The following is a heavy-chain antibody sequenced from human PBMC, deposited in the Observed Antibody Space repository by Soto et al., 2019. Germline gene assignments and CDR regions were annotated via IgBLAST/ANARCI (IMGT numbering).Heavy chain of an antibody. J-gene: IGHJ4*02. V-gene: IGHV2-5*02. CDR1: GFSLTTSGVG. D-gene: IGHD3-3*01. CDR3: AHRVLRTVFGLVTTTAIYFDF. CDR2: IYWEDDK. Sequence: QITLNESGPTQVKPRQTLTLTCTFSGFSLTTSGVGVGWIRQSPGKAPEWLALIYWEDDKRYSPSLKSRLTITKDTSKNQVVLTMADLDPADTAIYYCAHRVLRTVFGLVTTTAIYFDFWGQGTPVAVSS.